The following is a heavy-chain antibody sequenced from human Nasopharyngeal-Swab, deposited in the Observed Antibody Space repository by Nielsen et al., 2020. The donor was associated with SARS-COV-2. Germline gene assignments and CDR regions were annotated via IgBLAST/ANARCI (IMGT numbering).Heavy chain of an antibody. CDR3: ATTQYYYDSSGYYSFDY. D-gene: IGHD3-22*01. V-gene: IGHV1-24*01. CDR2: FDPEDGET. Sequence: WLRQAPGLEFVWMGGFDPEDGETIYAQKFQGRVTMTEDTSTDTAYMELSSLRSEDTAVYYCATTQYYYDSSGYYSFDYWGQGTLVTVSS. J-gene: IGHJ4*02.